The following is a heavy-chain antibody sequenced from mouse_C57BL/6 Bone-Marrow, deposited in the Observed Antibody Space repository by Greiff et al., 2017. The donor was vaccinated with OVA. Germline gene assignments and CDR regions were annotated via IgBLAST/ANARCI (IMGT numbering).Heavy chain of an antibody. CDR3: ARSRYSYCGIGWDCGV. Sequence: VQLQQSGAELARPGASVKLSCKASGYTFTSYGISWVKQRPGPGLEWIGEIYPRSGNTYYNEKFKGKATLTADKSSSTAYMELRRLTSEDSAVDFCARSRYSYCGIGWDCGVWVRGTTVTVSS. V-gene: IGHV1-81*01. J-gene: IGHJ1*03. CDR1: GYTFTSYG. D-gene: IGHD1-3*01. CDR2: IYPRSGNT.